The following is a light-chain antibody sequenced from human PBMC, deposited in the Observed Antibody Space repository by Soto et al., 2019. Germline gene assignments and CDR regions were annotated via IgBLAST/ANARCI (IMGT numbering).Light chain of an antibody. CDR2: GAS. J-gene: IGKJ1*01. CDR3: QQYTDLPRT. V-gene: IGKV3-20*01. Sequence: EIVLTQSPGTLSLPPGERATLSCRASQSVRSNSLAWFQQKPGQAPRLLIYGASNRATGIPDRFSGSGSGTDFTLTISRLEPEDFAVYYCQQYTDLPRTFGQGTKVDI. CDR1: QSVRSNS.